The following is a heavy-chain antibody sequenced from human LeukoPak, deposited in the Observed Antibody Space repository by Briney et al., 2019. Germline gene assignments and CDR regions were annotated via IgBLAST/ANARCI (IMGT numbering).Heavy chain of an antibody. Sequence: SETLSLTCAVYGGSFSGYYWSWIRQPPGKGLEWIGEINHRGSTNYNPSLKSRVTISVDTSKNQFSLKLSSVTAADTAVYYCARGPLRYFDYWGQGTLVTVSS. CDR2: INHRGST. J-gene: IGHJ4*02. CDR1: GGSFSGYY. V-gene: IGHV4-34*01. CDR3: ARGPLRYFDY.